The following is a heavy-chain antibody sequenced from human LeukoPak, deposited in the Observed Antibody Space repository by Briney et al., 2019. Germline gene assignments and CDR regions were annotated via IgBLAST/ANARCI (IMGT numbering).Heavy chain of an antibody. D-gene: IGHD5-18*01. V-gene: IGHV4-59*01. Sequence: SETLSLTCTVSGGSLSSYYWRWIRQPPGKGLEWIGYIYYSGSTNYNPSLKSRVTISVDTSKNQFSLKLSSVTAADTAVYYCARVSYGLTEDYYFDYWGQGTLVTVSS. J-gene: IGHJ4*02. CDR3: ARVSYGLTEDYYFDY. CDR2: IYYSGST. CDR1: GGSLSSYY.